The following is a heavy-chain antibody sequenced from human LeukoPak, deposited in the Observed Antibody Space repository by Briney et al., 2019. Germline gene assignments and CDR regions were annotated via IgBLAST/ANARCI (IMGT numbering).Heavy chain of an antibody. CDR3: ARDRGYSNYPYYYYALDV. D-gene: IGHD4-11*01. CDR1: GFTVSSNY. CDR2: IKQDGSEK. J-gene: IGHJ6*02. V-gene: IGHV3-7*05. Sequence: PGGSLRLSCAASGFTVSSNYMNWVRQAPGKGLEWVANIKQDGSEKYYVDSVKGRFTISRDNAKNSLYLQMNSLRAEDTAVYYCARDRGYSNYPYYYYALDVWGQGTTVTVSS.